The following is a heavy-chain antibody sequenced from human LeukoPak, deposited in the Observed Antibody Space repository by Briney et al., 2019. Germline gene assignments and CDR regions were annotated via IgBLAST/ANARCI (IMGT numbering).Heavy chain of an antibody. Sequence: GGSLRLSCAASGFTFDDYAMHWVRQAPGKGLEWVSLISGDGGSTYYADSVKGRFTISRDNSKKSLYLQMNSLRTEDTALYYCAKDMWYYDSSGLYDYWGQGTLVTVSS. D-gene: IGHD3-22*01. CDR3: AKDMWYYDSSGLYDY. CDR1: GFTFDDYA. V-gene: IGHV3-43*02. CDR2: ISGDGGST. J-gene: IGHJ4*02.